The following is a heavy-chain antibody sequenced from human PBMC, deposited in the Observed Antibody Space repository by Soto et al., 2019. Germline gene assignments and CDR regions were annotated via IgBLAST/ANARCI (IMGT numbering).Heavy chain of an antibody. CDR2: IHYSGNT. D-gene: IGHD6-13*01. J-gene: IGHJ4*02. V-gene: IGHV4-59*01. CDR3: TRRAGDSSWYPYHFDY. Sequence: QVQLQESGPGLVKPSETLSLTCTVSRGSISPYYWSWIRQPPGKGLECIGYIHYSGNTNYNPSLKTRVTLSVDTSKNQFSLNLGSVTAADTAVYYCTRRAGDSSWYPYHFDYWGQGTLVTVSS. CDR1: RGSISPYY.